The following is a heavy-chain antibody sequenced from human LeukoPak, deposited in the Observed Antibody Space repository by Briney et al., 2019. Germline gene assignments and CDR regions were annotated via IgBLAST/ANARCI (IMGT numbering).Heavy chain of an antibody. V-gene: IGHV4-31*03. D-gene: IGHD4-17*01. CDR2: IYYSGST. CDR3: ARGGEEYDTVTTDFDY. CDR1: GGSISSGGYY. Sequence: SQTLSLTCTVSGGSISSGGYYWSWIRQHPGKGLERIGYIYYSGSTYYNPSLKSRVTISVDTSKNQFSLKLSSVTAADTAVYYCARGGEEYDTVTTDFDYWGQGTLVTVSS. J-gene: IGHJ4*02.